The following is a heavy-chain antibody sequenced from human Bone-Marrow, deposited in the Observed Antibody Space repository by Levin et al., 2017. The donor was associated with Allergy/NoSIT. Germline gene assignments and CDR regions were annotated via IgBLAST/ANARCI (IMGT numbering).Heavy chain of an antibody. CDR1: AFTFSTYS. V-gene: IGHV3-21*06. D-gene: IGHD1-26*01. Sequence: GGSLRLSCAASAFTFSTYSMNWVRQAPGKGLEWVSSISGSSSYIYYADSVKGRFTVSRDNAKNSVYLQMNGLRAEDTAVYYCARELRVGVPDAFDIWGQGTMVTVSS. CDR3: ARELRVGVPDAFDI. J-gene: IGHJ3*02. CDR2: ISGSSSYI.